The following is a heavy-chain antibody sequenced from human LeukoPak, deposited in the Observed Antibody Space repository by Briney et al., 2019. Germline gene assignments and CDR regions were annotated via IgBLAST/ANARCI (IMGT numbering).Heavy chain of an antibody. CDR3: ARPFEDTLNYYGMDV. V-gene: IGHV4-59*08. Sequence: PGGSLRLSCAASGFAFSGQAMGWIRQPPGKGLEWIGYIYYTGSTNYNPSLKSRVTISVDTSKNQFSLKLSSVTAADTAVYYCARPFEDTLNYYGMDVWGQGTTVTVSS. CDR1: GFAFSGQA. CDR2: IYYTGST. J-gene: IGHJ6*02. D-gene: IGHD5-18*01.